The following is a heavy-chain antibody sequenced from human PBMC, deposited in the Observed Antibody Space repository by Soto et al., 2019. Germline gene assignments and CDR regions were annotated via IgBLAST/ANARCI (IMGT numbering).Heavy chain of an antibody. CDR3: AKEPDMVRGGIFDY. V-gene: IGHV3-30*18. Sequence: QVQLVESGGGVVQPGRSLRLSCAASGFTFSSYGMHWVRQAPGKGLEWVAVISYDGSNKYYADSVKGRFTISRDNSKNTLYLQMNSLRAEDTAVYYCAKEPDMVRGGIFDYWGQGTLVTVSS. J-gene: IGHJ4*02. CDR2: ISYDGSNK. D-gene: IGHD3-10*01. CDR1: GFTFSSYG.